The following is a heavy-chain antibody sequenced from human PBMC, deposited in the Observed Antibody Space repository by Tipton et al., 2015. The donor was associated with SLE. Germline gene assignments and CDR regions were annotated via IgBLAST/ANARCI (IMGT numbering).Heavy chain of an antibody. D-gene: IGHD1-20*01. CDR3: AIDNWKERAIDS. J-gene: IGHJ4*02. CDR2: MYSATSI. CDR1: GFTVNGDY. Sequence: SLRLSCAGSGFTVNGDYMTWVRQAPGKGLEWVSVMYSATSIYYADSVKGRFTISRDISKNTLYLQMNNLRAEDTAIYYCAIDNWKERAIDSWGQGTLVTVSS. V-gene: IGHV3-53*05.